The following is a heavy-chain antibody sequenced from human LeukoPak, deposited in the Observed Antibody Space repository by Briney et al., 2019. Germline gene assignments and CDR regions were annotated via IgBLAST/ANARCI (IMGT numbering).Heavy chain of an antibody. J-gene: IGHJ4*02. V-gene: IGHV4-31*03. CDR2: IYYSGST. Sequence: PSETLSLTCIVSGGSISSGGYYWSCIRHHPGKGLEWIGYIYYSGSTYYNPSLKSRVTISVDTSKNQFSLKLSSVTAADTAVYYCARVGSYGYRYYFDYWGEGTLVTVSS. D-gene: IGHD5-18*01. CDR1: GGSISSGGYY. CDR3: ARVGSYGYRYYFDY.